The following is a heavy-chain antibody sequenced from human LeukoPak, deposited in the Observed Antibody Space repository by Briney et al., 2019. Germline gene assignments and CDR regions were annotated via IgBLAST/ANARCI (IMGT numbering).Heavy chain of an antibody. V-gene: IGHV1-2*02. CDR3: AREWFGEVLSDHYFDY. D-gene: IGHD3-10*01. CDR1: GYSFTGYY. J-gene: IGHJ4*02. CDR2: INPYSGGT. Sequence: ASVKVSCKASGYSFTGYYIHWVRQAPGQGLEWMGWINPYSGGTNYAQKFQGRVTMTRDTSISTAYMELSRLRSDDTAVYYCAREWFGEVLSDHYFDYWGQGTLVTVSS.